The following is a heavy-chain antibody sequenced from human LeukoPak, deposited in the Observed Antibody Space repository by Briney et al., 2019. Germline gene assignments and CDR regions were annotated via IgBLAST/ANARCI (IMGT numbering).Heavy chain of an antibody. J-gene: IGHJ4*02. CDR2: ISGNNGNT. CDR3: ARARGDSSSWYVLY. V-gene: IGHV1-18*01. CDR1: GYTFTTYG. Sequence: ASVKVSRKASGYTFTTYGITWVRQAPGQGLEWMGWISGNNGNTNYEQKLQGRVTMTTDTSTSTAYMEMRSLSADDTAVYYCARARGDSSSWYVLYWGQGTLVTVSS. D-gene: IGHD6-13*01.